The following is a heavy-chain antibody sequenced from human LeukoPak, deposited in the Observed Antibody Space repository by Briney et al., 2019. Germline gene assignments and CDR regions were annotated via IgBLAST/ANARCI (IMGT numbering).Heavy chain of an antibody. CDR3: VGYCSSTSCYADFDY. D-gene: IGHD2-2*01. CDR1: VGTFSSYA. J-gene: IGHJ4*02. CDR2: IIPIFGTA. V-gene: IGHV1-69*01. Sequence: SVKLSFKSSVGTFSSYAISWVRQAPGQGLEWMGGIIPIFGTANYAQKFQGRVTITADESTSTAYMELSSLRSEDTAVYYCVGYCSSTSCYADFDYWGQGTLVTVSS.